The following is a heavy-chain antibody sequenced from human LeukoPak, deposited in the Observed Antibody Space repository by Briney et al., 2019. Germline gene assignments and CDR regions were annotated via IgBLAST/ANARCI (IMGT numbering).Heavy chain of an antibody. J-gene: IGHJ4*02. CDR2: IIPMLGIA. CDR1: GGTFSSYA. D-gene: IGHD2-2*01. CDR3: AGRGYCSSTSCHTPFFDY. Sequence: SVKVSCKASGGTFSSYAISWVRQAPGQGVEWMGRIIPMLGIANYAQKFQGRVTITADKSTSTAYMELGSLRSEDTAVYYCAGRGYCSSTSCHTPFFDYWGQGTLVTVSS. V-gene: IGHV1-69*04.